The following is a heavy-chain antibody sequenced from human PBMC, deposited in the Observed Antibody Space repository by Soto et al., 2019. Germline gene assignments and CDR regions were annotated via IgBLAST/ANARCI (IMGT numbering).Heavy chain of an antibody. CDR1: GGSIRSSSYY. Sequence: QLQLQESGPGLVKPSEILSLICTVSGGSIRSSSYYWGWIRQPQGKGLEWIGTIYYRGSTYYNPSLKSRVTISVDTSMNQFSLNLSSVTAADTAVCYCAMHGNWNVGGYWSQGTLVTVSS. V-gene: IGHV4-39*01. J-gene: IGHJ4*02. CDR3: AMHGNWNVGGY. D-gene: IGHD1-20*01. CDR2: IYYRGST.